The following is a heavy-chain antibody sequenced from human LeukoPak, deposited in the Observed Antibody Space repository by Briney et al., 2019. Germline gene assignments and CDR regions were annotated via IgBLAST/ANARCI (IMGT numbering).Heavy chain of an antibody. Sequence: ASVTLSCKASGSTFTCYYMHMVRLAPGQGLEWMGWINPNSGGANYAQEFQGRVTITRDTSISTAYMELSRLRSDHTAVYYCARGGGQQLVNRLYYWGQGALVTVSS. CDR1: GSTFTCYY. V-gene: IGHV1-2*02. D-gene: IGHD6-13*01. J-gene: IGHJ4*02. CDR3: ARGGGQQLVNRLYY. CDR2: INPNSGGA.